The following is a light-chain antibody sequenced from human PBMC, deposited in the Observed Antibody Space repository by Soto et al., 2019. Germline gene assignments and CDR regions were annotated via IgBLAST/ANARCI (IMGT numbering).Light chain of an antibody. V-gene: IGKV3-20*01. CDR3: QQYGNSPIT. CDR2: GTS. J-gene: IGKJ5*01. CDR1: ERIYSAY. Sequence: EFVLTQSPGTLSLSRGERATLSCRASERIYSAYLGWYQKKPGQAPRLLIYGTSSRATGIPDRFSGSGSGTDFTLTISRLEPEDFAVYYCQQYGNSPITFGQGTRLEI.